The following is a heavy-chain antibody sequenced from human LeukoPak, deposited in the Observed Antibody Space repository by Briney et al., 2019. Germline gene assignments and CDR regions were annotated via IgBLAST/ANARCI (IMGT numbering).Heavy chain of an antibody. Sequence: GESLRLSCAASGFTFSSYGMSWVCQAPGKGLEWVSSISGSGGTTYYADSVKGRFTISRDNSKNTLYLQMNSLRADDTAVYSCAKDPPTVMANAFHIWGQGTMVTVS. CDR1: GFTFSSYG. CDR3: AKDPPTVMANAFHI. J-gene: IGHJ3*02. V-gene: IGHV3-23*01. D-gene: IGHD5-18*01. CDR2: ISGSGGTT.